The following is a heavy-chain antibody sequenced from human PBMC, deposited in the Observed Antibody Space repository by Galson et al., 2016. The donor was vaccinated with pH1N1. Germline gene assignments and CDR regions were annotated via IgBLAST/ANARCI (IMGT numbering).Heavy chain of an antibody. V-gene: IGHV5-51*01. Sequence: QSGAEVTKPGESLKISCKGSGYSFSHYWIGWVRQMPGKGLEWMGVIHPADSDTRYSPSFQGQVTISADKSISTAYLQWSSLKASDTAVYYCARRRVATTGTSTYYHYMDVWGKGTTVTVSS. CDR1: GYSFSHYW. CDR2: IHPADSDT. D-gene: IGHD1-1*01. CDR3: ARRRVATTGTSTYYHYMDV. J-gene: IGHJ6*03.